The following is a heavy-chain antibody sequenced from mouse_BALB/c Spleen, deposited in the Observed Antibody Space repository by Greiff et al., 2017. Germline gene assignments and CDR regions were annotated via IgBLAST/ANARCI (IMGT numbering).Heavy chain of an antibody. V-gene: IGHV2-9*02. CDR2: IWAGGST. J-gene: IGHJ4*01. CDR3: ARDPPKGYAMDY. CDR1: GFSLTSYG. Sequence: QVQLKESGPGLVAPSQSLSITCTVSGFSLTSYGVHWVRQPPGKGLEWLGVIWAGGSTNYNSALMSRLSISKDNSKSQVFLKMNSLQTDDTAMYYCARDPPKGYAMDYWGQGTSVTVSS.